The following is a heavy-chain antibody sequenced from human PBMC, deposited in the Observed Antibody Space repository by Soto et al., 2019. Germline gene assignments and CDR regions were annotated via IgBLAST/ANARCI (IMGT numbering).Heavy chain of an antibody. J-gene: IGHJ4*02. CDR3: ASYLAVGLFDY. Sequence: QVQLVQSGAEVKKPGASVKVSCKASGYTFTSYGISWVRQAPGQGLEWMGWISAYNGNTKSPQQLQGRVTMTTDTSTSTAYMELRTLRSDDTAVYYCASYLAVGLFDYWGQGTLVTVSS. CDR2: ISAYNGNT. V-gene: IGHV1-18*01. D-gene: IGHD3-16*02. CDR1: GYTFTSYG.